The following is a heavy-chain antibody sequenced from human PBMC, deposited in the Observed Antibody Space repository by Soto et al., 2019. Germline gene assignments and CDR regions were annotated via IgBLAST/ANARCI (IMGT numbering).Heavy chain of an antibody. J-gene: IGHJ6*02. D-gene: IGHD6-13*01. CDR2: IYTRGST. CDR3: ARDKALGYSSSWYLDYYYYYGMDV. V-gene: IGHV4-4*07. Sequence: PSETLSLTCTVSGGSISSYYWSWIRQPAGKGLEWIGLIYTRGSTNYNPSLKMRVTMSVDTAKNQFSLKLSSVTAADKAVYYCARDKALGYSSSWYLDYYYYYGMDVWGQGTTVTVS. CDR1: GGSISSYY.